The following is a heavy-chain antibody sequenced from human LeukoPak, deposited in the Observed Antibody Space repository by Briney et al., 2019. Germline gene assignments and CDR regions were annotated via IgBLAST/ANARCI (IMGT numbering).Heavy chain of an antibody. Sequence: PGGSLRLSCTASGFIFSGSWMAWIRQAPGKGLEWVAIIKKDGSEKYYVDSMKGRFTISRENAKNSLYLQMNSLRAEDTAVYYCARGPHYYDSSGYLIDYWGQGTLVTVSS. CDR2: IKKDGSEK. D-gene: IGHD3-22*01. V-gene: IGHV3-7*03. J-gene: IGHJ4*02. CDR3: ARGPHYYDSSGYLIDY. CDR1: GFIFSGSW.